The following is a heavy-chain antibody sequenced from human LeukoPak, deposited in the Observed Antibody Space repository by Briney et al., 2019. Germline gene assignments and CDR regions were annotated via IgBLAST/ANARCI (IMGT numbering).Heavy chain of an antibody. CDR3: AKWTPNTAMDHLNAFDI. CDR1: GYTFTSYD. D-gene: IGHD5-18*01. Sequence: GASVKVSCKASGYTFTSYDINWVRQATGQGLEWMGWMSPNSGDTGYAQKFQGRVTMTRNTSISTAYLGLSSLRAEDTAVYYCAKWTPNTAMDHLNAFDIWGQGTMVTVSS. CDR2: MSPNSGDT. J-gene: IGHJ3*02. V-gene: IGHV1-8*01.